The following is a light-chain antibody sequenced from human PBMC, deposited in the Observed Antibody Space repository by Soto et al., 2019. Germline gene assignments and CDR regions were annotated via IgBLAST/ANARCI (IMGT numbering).Light chain of an antibody. J-gene: IGKJ5*01. Sequence: EIVLTQSPATLSLSPGERATLSFSASQSVSSYLAWYQQKPGQAPRLLIYDASNRATGIPARFSGSGSGTEFTLTISSLEPEDFGVYYCQHRSIWPVSFGQGTRLEIK. CDR3: QHRSIWPVS. CDR2: DAS. CDR1: QSVSSY. V-gene: IGKV3-11*01.